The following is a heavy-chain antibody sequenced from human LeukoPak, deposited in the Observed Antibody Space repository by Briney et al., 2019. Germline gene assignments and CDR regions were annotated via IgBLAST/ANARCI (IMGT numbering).Heavy chain of an antibody. Sequence: PGGSLRLSCAASGFTFDDYAMHWVRQAPGKGLEWVSGISWNSGSIGYADSVKGRFTISRDNAKNSLYLQMNSLRAEDTALYYCAKDILVAVAGSTNYFDYWGQGTLVTVSS. V-gene: IGHV3-9*01. CDR3: AKDILVAVAGSTNYFDY. CDR2: ISWNSGSI. CDR1: GFTFDDYA. J-gene: IGHJ4*02. D-gene: IGHD6-13*01.